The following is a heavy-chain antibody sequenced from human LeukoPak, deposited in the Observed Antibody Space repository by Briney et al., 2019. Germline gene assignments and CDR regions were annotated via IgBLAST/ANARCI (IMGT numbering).Heavy chain of an antibody. J-gene: IGHJ4*02. CDR3: ARDRSPGNFDY. Sequence: GGSLRLSCAASGFTVSNNYMNWVRQAPGKGLEWVSSISSSSTYINYADSVKGRFTISRDNAKNSLYLQMNSLRAEDTAVYYCARDRSPGNFDYWGQGTLVTVSS. D-gene: IGHD3-10*01. CDR1: GFTVSNNY. V-gene: IGHV3-21*01. CDR2: ISSSSTYI.